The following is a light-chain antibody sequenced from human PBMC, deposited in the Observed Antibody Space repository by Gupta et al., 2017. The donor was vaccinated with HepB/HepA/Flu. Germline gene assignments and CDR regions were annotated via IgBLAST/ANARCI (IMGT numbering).Light chain of an antibody. CDR1: QSISNW. Sequence: DIQLTQSPPTLSASVGDKVTITCRASQSISNWLAWYQQKPGKAPKLLIYKASSSESGAPSRFSGSGSGTDFTLTISSLQPDDFATYYCQQYNTYLSFGGGTKVEIK. CDR2: KAS. CDR3: QQYNTYLS. J-gene: IGKJ4*01. V-gene: IGKV1-5*03.